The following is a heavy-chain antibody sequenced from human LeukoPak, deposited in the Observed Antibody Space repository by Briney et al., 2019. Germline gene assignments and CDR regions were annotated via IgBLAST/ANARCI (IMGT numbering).Heavy chain of an antibody. J-gene: IGHJ6*03. Sequence: SVKVSCKASGGTFIKSAFSWVRQAPGQGLEWMGGFIPLLGTANYAQEFQGRVTITADESTSTAYMQLSSLRSEDTAMYFCTRVITIGQPPYYYYMDLWGKGTTVTVSS. V-gene: IGHV1-69*13. CDR1: GGTFIKSA. D-gene: IGHD3-10*01. CDR3: TRVITIGQPPYYYYMDL. CDR2: FIPLLGTA.